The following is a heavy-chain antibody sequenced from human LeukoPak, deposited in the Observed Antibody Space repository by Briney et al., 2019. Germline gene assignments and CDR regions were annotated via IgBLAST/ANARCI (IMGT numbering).Heavy chain of an antibody. CDR3: AKGGSGWYWYFDL. J-gene: IGHJ2*01. CDR2: ISGSGGST. CDR1: GFTFSSYA. Sequence: GGSLRLSCAASGFTFSSYAMRWVRQAPGKGLEWVSAISGSGGSTYYADSVKGRFTISRDNSKNTLYLQMNSLRAEDTAVYYCAKGGSGWYWYFDLWGRGTLVTVSS. V-gene: IGHV3-23*01. D-gene: IGHD6-19*01.